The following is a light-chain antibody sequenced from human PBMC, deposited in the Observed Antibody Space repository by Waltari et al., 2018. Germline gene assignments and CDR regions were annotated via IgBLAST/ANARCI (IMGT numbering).Light chain of an antibody. CDR1: QSVSSY. CDR3: QQPGFT. V-gene: IGKV3-11*01. Sequence: EIVLTQSPATLSLSPGERATLSCRASQSVSSYLAWYQQKPGQAPRLLIYDASNRATGIPARFSGSGSGTDFTLTISSLEPEDFAVYYCQQPGFTFGPGTKVDIK. CDR2: DAS. J-gene: IGKJ3*01.